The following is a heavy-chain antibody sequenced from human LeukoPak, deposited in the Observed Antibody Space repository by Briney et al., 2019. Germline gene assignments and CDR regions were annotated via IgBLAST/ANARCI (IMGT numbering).Heavy chain of an antibody. CDR3: AREGYWTFES. Sequence: GGSLRLSCAVSGFTFSNHWMTWVRQAPGKGLEWVANIKHDGSEINYVDYVKGRFTISRDNAKNSVSLQMNSLRAEDTAVYYCAREGYWTFESWGQGTLVTVSS. CDR1: GFTFSNHW. CDR2: IKHDGSEI. D-gene: IGHD1-1*01. V-gene: IGHV3-7*04. J-gene: IGHJ4*02.